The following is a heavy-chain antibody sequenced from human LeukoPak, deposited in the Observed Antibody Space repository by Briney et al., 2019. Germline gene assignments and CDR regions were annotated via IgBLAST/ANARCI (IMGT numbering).Heavy chain of an antibody. CDR1: GGSISSSSYY. Sequence: SETLSLTCTVSGGSISSSSYYWGWIRQPPWKGLEWIGSIYYSGSTYYNPSLKSRVTISVDTSKNQFSLKLSSVTAADTAVYYCARSSRIVGATRVAFDYWGQGTLVTVSS. CDR2: IYYSGST. CDR3: ARSSRIVGATRVAFDY. D-gene: IGHD1-26*01. J-gene: IGHJ4*02. V-gene: IGHV4-39*07.